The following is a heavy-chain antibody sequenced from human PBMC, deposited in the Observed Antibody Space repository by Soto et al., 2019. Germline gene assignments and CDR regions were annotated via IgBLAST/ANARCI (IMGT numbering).Heavy chain of an antibody. D-gene: IGHD6-13*01. CDR2: IYYRGST. CDR3: ARAGSWYWFDP. J-gene: IGHJ5*02. V-gene: IGHV4-31*03. CDR1: GGSISSGGYY. Sequence: QVQLQESGPGLVKPSQTLSLTCPVSGGSISSGGYYWSWIRQHPGKGLEWIGYIYYRGSTYYNPSLKSRVTISVDTSKNQVSLKLSSVTAADTAVYYCARAGSWYWFDPWGQGTLVTVSS.